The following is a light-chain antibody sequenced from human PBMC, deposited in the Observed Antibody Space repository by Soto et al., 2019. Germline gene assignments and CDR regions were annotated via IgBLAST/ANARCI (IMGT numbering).Light chain of an antibody. CDR1: SSDVCGYNY. CDR3: SSYTSSSTYNYV. V-gene: IGLV2-14*01. CDR2: GVS. Sequence: QSVLTQPASVSGSPGQSITISCTGTSSDVCGYNYVSWYQQHPGKAPKLMIYGVSNRPSGVSNRFSGSKSGNTASLTISGLQAEDEADYYCSSYTSSSTYNYVFGTGTKVTVL. J-gene: IGLJ1*01.